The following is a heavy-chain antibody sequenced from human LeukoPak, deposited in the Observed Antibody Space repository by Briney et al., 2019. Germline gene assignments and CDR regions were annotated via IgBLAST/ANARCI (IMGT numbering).Heavy chain of an antibody. V-gene: IGHV4-59*11. CDR2: ISSSGST. CDR1: GGSISSHY. CDR3: ARGALRGFYAFFYMDV. D-gene: IGHD5/OR15-5a*01. Sequence: SETLSLTCTVSGGSISSHYWIWIRQPPEKGLEWIGDISSSGSTGYHSSLRSRVTISLDASKNQLSLNLRSVTAADTAVYYCARGALRGFYAFFYMDVWGKGTTVTVSS. J-gene: IGHJ6*03.